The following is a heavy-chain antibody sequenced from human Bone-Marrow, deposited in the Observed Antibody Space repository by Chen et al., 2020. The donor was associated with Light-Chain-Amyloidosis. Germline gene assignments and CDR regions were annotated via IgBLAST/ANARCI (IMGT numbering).Heavy chain of an antibody. CDR2: IKQDTSEK. CDR1: GITFSDYW. CDR3: ARHIVWGAPDY. V-gene: IGHV3-7*03. J-gene: IGHJ4*02. D-gene: IGHD3-16*01. Sequence: EVQLVESGGGLVQPGGSLRLSCAASGITFSDYWMSWVRQAPGKGLEWVANIKQDTSEKYYVDSVKGRFTISRDNAKDSLYLQMSSLRAEDTAMYYCARHIVWGAPDYWGQGTLVTVSS.